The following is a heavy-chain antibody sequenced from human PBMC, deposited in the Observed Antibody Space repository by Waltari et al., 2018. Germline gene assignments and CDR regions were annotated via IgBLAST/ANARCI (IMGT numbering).Heavy chain of an antibody. D-gene: IGHD2-15*01. V-gene: IGHV4-59*01. J-gene: IGHJ4*02. CDR1: GGSINGSV. Sequence: QVQLQESGPRVVKPSETLSLTCTVPGGSINGSVWSWIRLPPGKGLEWVGYLYYGGNPKKHPSLESRVTISADPFKNQFSLDLTAVTAADTAVYFCARLGFYGGNSRYLDDSWGPGTLVTVSS. CDR2: LYYGGNP. CDR3: ARLGFYGGNSRYLDDS.